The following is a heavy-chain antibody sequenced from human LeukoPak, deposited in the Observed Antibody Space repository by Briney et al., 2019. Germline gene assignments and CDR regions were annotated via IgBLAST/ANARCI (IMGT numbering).Heavy chain of an antibody. CDR3: ARVINGSFDY. V-gene: IGHV4-59*01. J-gene: IGHJ4*02. D-gene: IGHD3-10*01. CDR2: IYYSGST. Sequence: SETLSLTCTVSGGSISSYYWSWIRQPLGKGLEWIGYIYYSGSTSYNPSLKSRVTISVDTSKNQFSLKLSSVTAADTAVYYCARVINGSFDYWGQGTLVTVSS. CDR1: GGSISSYY.